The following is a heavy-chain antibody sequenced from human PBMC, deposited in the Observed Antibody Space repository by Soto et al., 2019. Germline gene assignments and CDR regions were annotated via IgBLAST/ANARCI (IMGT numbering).Heavy chain of an antibody. CDR1: GFTFRDYY. D-gene: IGHD3-22*01. CDR2: ISSSSSYT. CDR3: ARDDYPYYDDSSGYHFDY. J-gene: IGHJ4*02. V-gene: IGHV3-11*06. Sequence: PGRSQRLPFAASGFTFRDYYMNSIHKTPGKGLEWVSYISSSSSYTNYADSVKGRFTISRDNAKNSLYLQMNSLRAEDTAVYYCARDDYPYYDDSSGYHFDYWGQGTLVTVS.